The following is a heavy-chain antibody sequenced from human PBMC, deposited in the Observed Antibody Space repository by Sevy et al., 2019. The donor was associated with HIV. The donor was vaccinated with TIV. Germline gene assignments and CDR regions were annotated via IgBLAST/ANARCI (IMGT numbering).Heavy chain of an antibody. J-gene: IGHJ4*02. V-gene: IGHV3-15*07. CDR1: GFDFPNAW. Sequence: GGSLRLSCTASGFDFPNAWMNWVRQVPGKGLEWVGHIKSITDGGAADYAAPVKGKFTISRHDSKNTLYLQMNSLKVEDTAVYFFSTDDLISYWGRGTLVTVSS. D-gene: IGHD3-3*02. CDR3: STDDLISY. CDR2: IKSITDGGAA.